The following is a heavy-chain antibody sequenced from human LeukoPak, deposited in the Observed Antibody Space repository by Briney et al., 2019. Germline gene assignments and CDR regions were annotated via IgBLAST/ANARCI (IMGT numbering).Heavy chain of an antibody. CDR2: ISSSSSTI. CDR1: GFTFSSYS. D-gene: IGHD4-11*01. V-gene: IGHV3-48*01. J-gene: IGHJ4*02. Sequence: GGSLRLSCAASGFTFSSYSMNWVRQASGKGLEWVSYISSSSSTIYYADSVKGRFTISRDNAKNSLYLQMNSLRAEDTAVYYCLLHSKASGYWGQGTLVTVSS. CDR3: LLHSKASGY.